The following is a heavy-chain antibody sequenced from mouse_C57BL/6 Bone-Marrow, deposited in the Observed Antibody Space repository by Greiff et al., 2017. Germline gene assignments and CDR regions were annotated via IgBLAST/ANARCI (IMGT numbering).Heavy chain of an antibody. CDR1: GFTFSSYG. D-gene: IGHD2-1*01. CDR2: ISSGGSYT. V-gene: IGHV5-6*01. CDR3: ARRRNYEDY. J-gene: IGHJ2*01. Sequence: EVHLVESGGDLVKPGGSLKLSCAASGFTFSSYGMSWVRQTPDKRLEWVATISSGGSYTYYPDSVKGRFTISRDNAKNTLYLQMGSLKSEDTAMYYCARRRNYEDYWGQGTTLTVAS.